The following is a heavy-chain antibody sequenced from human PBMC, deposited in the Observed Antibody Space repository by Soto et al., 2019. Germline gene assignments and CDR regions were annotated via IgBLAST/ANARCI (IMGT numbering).Heavy chain of an antibody. D-gene: IGHD6-13*01. V-gene: IGHV1-69*06. Sequence: SVKVSCKASGGTFSSYAISWVRQAPGQGLEWMGGITPIFGTANYAQKFQGRVTITADKSTSTAYMELSSLRSEDTAVYYCARGIAAAGTFIWFDPWGQGTLVTVSS. CDR1: GGTFSSYA. CDR3: ARGIAAAGTFIWFDP. J-gene: IGHJ5*02. CDR2: ITPIFGTA.